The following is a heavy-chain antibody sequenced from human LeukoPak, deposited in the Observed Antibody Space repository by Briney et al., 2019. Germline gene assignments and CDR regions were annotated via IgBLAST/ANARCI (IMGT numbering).Heavy chain of an antibody. CDR1: GDSVSGYY. J-gene: IGHJ3*01. CDR3: ARHDDYPSNSQPDGFDV. Sequence: SETLSLTCTVSGDSVSGYYGSWIRQPPGKGLEWIGYFYTSANTNYNPSLKSRVTMSVDTSKNQFSLKLSSVTAADSAVYFCARHDDYPSNSQPDGFDVWGQGTMVTVSS. D-gene: IGHD4-23*01. V-gene: IGHV4-4*09. CDR2: FYTSANT.